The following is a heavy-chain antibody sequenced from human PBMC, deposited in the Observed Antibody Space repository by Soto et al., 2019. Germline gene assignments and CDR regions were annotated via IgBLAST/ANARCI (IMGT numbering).Heavy chain of an antibody. Sequence: EVQLVESGGGLVKPGGSLRLSCVASGFSITNAWMNWVRQAPGKGLEWVGRITRKIDGETTDYAAPVKGRFTISRDDSKNMLYLQMNSLKADDTALYYFTTGSVEGVWGQGTTVTVSS. CDR2: ITRKIDGETT. D-gene: IGHD2-15*01. J-gene: IGHJ6*02. CDR1: GFSITNAW. CDR3: TTGSVEGV. V-gene: IGHV3-15*07.